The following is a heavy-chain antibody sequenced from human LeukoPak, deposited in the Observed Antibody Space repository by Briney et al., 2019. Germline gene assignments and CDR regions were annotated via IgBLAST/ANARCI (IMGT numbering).Heavy chain of an antibody. CDR3: ARVKLETDAFDI. CDR2: ISAYNGNT. D-gene: IGHD1-1*01. J-gene: IGHJ3*02. V-gene: IGHV1-18*01. CDR1: GSTSTSYG. Sequence: GASVKVSCKASGSTSTSYGISWVRQAPGQGLEWMGWISAYNGNTNYAQKLQGRVTMTTDTSTSTAYMELRSLRSDDTAVYYCARVKLETDAFDIWGQGTMVTVSS.